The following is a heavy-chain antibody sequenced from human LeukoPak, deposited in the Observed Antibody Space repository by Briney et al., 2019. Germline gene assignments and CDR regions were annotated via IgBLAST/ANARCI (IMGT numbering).Heavy chain of an antibody. J-gene: IGHJ3*02. D-gene: IGHD4-23*01. V-gene: IGHV3-74*01. CDR3: SSGNSHAFDI. CDR1: GLTFSSYW. Sequence: GGSLTLSCAASGLTFSSYWMHWVGHPPGKRLVWISRINSDGSSTSYADSVKGRFTISRDNAKNTLYLQMNNLRAEDTAVYYCSSGNSHAFDIWGQGTMVTVSS. CDR2: INSDGSST.